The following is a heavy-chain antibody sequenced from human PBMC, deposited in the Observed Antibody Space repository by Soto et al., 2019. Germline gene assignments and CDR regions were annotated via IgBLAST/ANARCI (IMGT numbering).Heavy chain of an antibody. CDR3: ATTLYCSSTSCYHRHYYYYYGMDV. CDR2: INPNSGGT. J-gene: IGHJ6*02. CDR1: GYTFTGYY. V-gene: IGHV1-2*02. Sequence: ASVKVSCKASGYTFTGYYMHWVRQAPGQGLEWMGWINPNSGGTNYAQKFQGRATMTRDTSISTAYMELSRLRSDDTAVYYCATTLYCSSTSCYHRHYYYYYGMDVWGQGTTVTVSS. D-gene: IGHD2-2*01.